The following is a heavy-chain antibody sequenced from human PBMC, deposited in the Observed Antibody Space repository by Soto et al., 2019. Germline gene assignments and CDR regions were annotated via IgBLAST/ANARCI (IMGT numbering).Heavy chain of an antibody. CDR3: ARGGGYSGSYYAIGMGY. CDR2: IGTAGDT. D-gene: IGHD1-26*01. CDR1: GFTFSSYD. V-gene: IGHV3-13*01. J-gene: IGHJ4*02. Sequence: EVQLVESGGGLVQPGGSLRLSCAASGFTFSSYDMHWVRQATGKGLEWVSAIGTAGDTYYPGSVKGRFTISRENAKNSLYPQRNGLRAGDTAVYYGARGGGYSGSYYAIGMGYWGQGTLVTVSS.